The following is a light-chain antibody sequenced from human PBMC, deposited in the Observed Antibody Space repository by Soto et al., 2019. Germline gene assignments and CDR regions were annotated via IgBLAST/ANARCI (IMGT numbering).Light chain of an antibody. CDR2: DVS. CDR1: SSDVGAYNY. V-gene: IGLV2-11*01. CDR3: CSYAGSYPWV. J-gene: IGLJ3*02. Sequence: QSALTQPRSVSGSPGQSVTISCTGTSSDVGAYNYVSWYQQHPGKPPKLMICDVSKRPSGVPDRFSGSKSGNAASLTISGLQAEDEADYYCCSYAGSYPWVFGGGTKLPVL.